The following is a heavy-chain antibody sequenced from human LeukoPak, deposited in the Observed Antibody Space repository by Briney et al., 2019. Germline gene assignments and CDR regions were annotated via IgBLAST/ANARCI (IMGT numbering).Heavy chain of an antibody. D-gene: IGHD3-3*01. Sequence: PSETLSLTCTVSGTSITRTYWSWIRQPPGRGLESVGYVYDTGDTNYNPSLKSRVTVSLDTSKNQFSLTLSSVTAADTAVYYCARGRITIFGVVITRGDWFDPWGQGTLVTVSS. CDR3: ARGRITIFGVVITRGDWFDP. J-gene: IGHJ5*02. CDR2: VYDTGDT. CDR1: GTSITRTY. V-gene: IGHV4-59*12.